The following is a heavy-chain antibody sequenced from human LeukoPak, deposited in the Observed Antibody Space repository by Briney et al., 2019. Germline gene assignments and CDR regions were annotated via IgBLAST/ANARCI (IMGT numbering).Heavy chain of an antibody. CDR3: ARVLVSRDFWTRYYYYYYMDV. D-gene: IGHD3/OR15-3a*01. J-gene: IGHJ6*03. CDR1: GGSISSSSYY. Sequence: PSETLSLTCTVSGGSISSSSYYWGWIRQPPGKGLEWIGSIYYSGSTYYNPSLKSRVTISVDTSKNQFSLKLSSVTAADTAVYYCARVLVSRDFWTRYYYYYYMDVWGKGTTVTVSS. V-gene: IGHV4-39*07. CDR2: IYYSGST.